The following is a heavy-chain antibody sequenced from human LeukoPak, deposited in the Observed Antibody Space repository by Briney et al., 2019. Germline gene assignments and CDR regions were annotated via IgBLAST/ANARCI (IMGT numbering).Heavy chain of an antibody. J-gene: IGHJ3*02. D-gene: IGHD2-2*01. Sequence: SETLSLTCTVSGGSISSYYWSWIRQPPGKGLEWIGYIYYSGSTNYNPSLKSRVTISVDTSKNQFSLKLSSVTAADTAVYYCARGLRDIVVVPAARGAFDIWGQGTMVTVSS. CDR1: GGSISSYY. CDR2: IYYSGST. CDR3: ARGLRDIVVVPAARGAFDI. V-gene: IGHV4-59*12.